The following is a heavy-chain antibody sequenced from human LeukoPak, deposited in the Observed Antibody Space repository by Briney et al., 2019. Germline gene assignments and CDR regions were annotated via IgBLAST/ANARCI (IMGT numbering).Heavy chain of an antibody. J-gene: IGHJ4*02. D-gene: IGHD5-18*01. V-gene: IGHV4-59*01. Sequence: SETLSLTCSVSGDSISTYYWSWIRQPPGKALEWIGYVYYSGSTDYNPSLKSRVTISVDTSKKQFSLNLSSVTAADTAVYYCSASKQLWLRGLFDYWGQGTLVTVSS. CDR3: SASKQLWLRGLFDY. CDR1: GDSISTYY. CDR2: VYYSGST.